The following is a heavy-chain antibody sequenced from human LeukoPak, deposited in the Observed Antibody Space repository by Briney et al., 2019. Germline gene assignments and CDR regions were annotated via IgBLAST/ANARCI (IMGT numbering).Heavy chain of an antibody. D-gene: IGHD1-26*01. Sequence: GGSLRLSSAASRVTFTSFSMNWGRRAPGKGLEWVSTISSSSSYIYYADSVKGRFTISRDNAKNSLYLQMNSLRAEDTAVYYCARDATVGGTSFDYGAQGTVVSVS. J-gene: IGHJ4*02. CDR3: ARDATVGGTSFDY. CDR2: ISSSSSYI. V-gene: IGHV3-21*01. CDR1: RVTFTSFS.